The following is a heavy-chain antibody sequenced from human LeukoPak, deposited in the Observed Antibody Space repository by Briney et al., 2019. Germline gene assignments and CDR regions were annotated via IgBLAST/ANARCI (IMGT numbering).Heavy chain of an antibody. D-gene: IGHD6-13*01. CDR1: GFTFSSYS. J-gene: IGHJ3*02. Sequence: GGSLRLSCAASGFTFSSYSMNWVRQAPGKGLEWVSSISSSSSFIYYADSVKGRFTISRDNAKNSLYLQMNSLRAEDTAVYYCARDKGRLAAADDAFDIWGQGTMVTVSS. V-gene: IGHV3-21*01. CDR2: ISSSSSFI. CDR3: ARDKGRLAAADDAFDI.